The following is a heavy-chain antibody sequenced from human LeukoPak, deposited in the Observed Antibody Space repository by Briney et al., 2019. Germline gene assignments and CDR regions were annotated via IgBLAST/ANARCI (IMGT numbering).Heavy chain of an antibody. D-gene: IGHD2-2*02. CDR2: INSDGSST. CDR3: ASVVVPAAIWSGYYYYGMDV. V-gene: IGHV3-74*01. CDR1: GFTFSSYW. Sequence: PGGSLRLSCAASGFTFSSYWMHWVRQAPGKGLVWVSRINSDGSSTGYADSVKGRFTISRDNAKNTLYLQMNSLRAEDTAVYYCASVVVPAAIWSGYYYYGMDVWGQGTTVTVSS. J-gene: IGHJ6*02.